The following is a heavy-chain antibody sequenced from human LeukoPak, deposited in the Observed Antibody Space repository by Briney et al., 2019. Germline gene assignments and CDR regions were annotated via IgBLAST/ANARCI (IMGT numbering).Heavy chain of an antibody. CDR2: IYYSGST. J-gene: IGHJ4*02. CDR3: ARVDSNYYDSSGQLDY. V-gene: IGHV4-59*01. D-gene: IGHD3-22*01. Sequence: SETLSLTCTVSGGSISSYYWSWIRQPPGKGLEWIGYIYYSGSTNYNPSLKSRVTISVDTSKNQFSLKLSSVTAADTAVYYCARVDSNYYDSSGQLDYWAREPWSPSPQ. CDR1: GGSISSYY.